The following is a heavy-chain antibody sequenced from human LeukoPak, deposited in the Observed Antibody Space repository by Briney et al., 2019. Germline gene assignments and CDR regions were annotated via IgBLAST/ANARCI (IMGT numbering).Heavy chain of an antibody. J-gene: IGHJ4*02. V-gene: IGHV3-7*01. D-gene: IGHD2-2*01. Sequence: GGSLRLSCAASGFTFSNYWMSWVRQAPGKGLEWVANIKKDGSEKYYVDSVRGRFTISRDNAENSLHLQMNSLRDEDTAVYYCAGGMERGYEDYWGQGTLVTVSS. CDR2: IKKDGSEK. CDR3: AGGMERGYEDY. CDR1: GFTFSNYW.